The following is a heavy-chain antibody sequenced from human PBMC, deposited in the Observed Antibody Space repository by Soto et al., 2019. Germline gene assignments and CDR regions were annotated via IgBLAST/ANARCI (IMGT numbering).Heavy chain of an antibody. J-gene: IGHJ4*02. CDR2: INPNSGGT. CDR3: ARGYGSGSSDFGY. Sequence: ASVKVCCKASVYTFTGYYMHWVRQAPGQGLEWMGWINPNSGGTNYAQKFQGWVTMTRDTSISTAYMELSRLRSDDTAVYYCARGYGSGSSDFGYWGQGTLVSGSS. D-gene: IGHD3-10*01. V-gene: IGHV1-2*04. CDR1: VYTFTGYY.